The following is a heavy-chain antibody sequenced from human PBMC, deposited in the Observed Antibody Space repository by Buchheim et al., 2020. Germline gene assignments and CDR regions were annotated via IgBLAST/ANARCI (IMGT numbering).Heavy chain of an antibody. CDR2: ISYDGNDK. CDR1: GFIFSKYA. D-gene: IGHD1-1*01. J-gene: IGHJ6*02. V-gene: IGHV3-30*04. Sequence: QPQLVESGGGVVQPGRSLRLTCTGPGFIFSKYAKHWVRQAPGKGLEWVAVISYDGNDKYYADSVRGRFSISRDNSKKILNLQMNSLRAEDTAVYYCASSFWGFQKLEPAKYYFGMDLWGQGTT. CDR3: ASSFWGFQKLEPAKYYFGMDL.